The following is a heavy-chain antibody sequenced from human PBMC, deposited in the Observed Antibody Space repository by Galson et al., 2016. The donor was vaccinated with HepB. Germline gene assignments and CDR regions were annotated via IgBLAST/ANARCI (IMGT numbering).Heavy chain of an antibody. Sequence: KVSCKASGYILTNYAMHWVRQAPGQRLEWMGWINGGNGNTKYSRKLQGRVTITRDTPASTAYMELSSLRSEDTAIYYCARDGGSYYYYGMDVWGQGTTVTVSS. D-gene: IGHD3-16*01. CDR1: GYILTNYA. CDR3: ARDGGSYYYYGMDV. V-gene: IGHV1-3*01. CDR2: INGGNGNT. J-gene: IGHJ6*02.